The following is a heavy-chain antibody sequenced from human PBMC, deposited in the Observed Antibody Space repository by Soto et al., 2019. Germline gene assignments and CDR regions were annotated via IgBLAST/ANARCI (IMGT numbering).Heavy chain of an antibody. CDR3: ARVSGYYGSGRGLYYYGMDV. D-gene: IGHD3-10*01. V-gene: IGHV4-38-2*01. Sequence: SETLSLTCAVSGYSISSGYYWGWIRRPPGKGLEWIGSIYHSGSTYYNPSLKSRVTISVDTSKNQFSLKLSSVTAADTAVYYCARVSGYYGSGRGLYYYGMDVWGQGTTVTVSS. J-gene: IGHJ6*02. CDR2: IYHSGST. CDR1: GYSISSGYY.